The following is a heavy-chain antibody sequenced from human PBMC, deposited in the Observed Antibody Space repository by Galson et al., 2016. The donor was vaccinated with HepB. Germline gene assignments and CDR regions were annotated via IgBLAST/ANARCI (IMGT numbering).Heavy chain of an antibody. V-gene: IGHV3-72*01. D-gene: IGHD3-3*01. CDR3: TRVTMLQDAYDI. CDR1: GFTSTDHY. J-gene: IGHJ3*02. Sequence: SLRLSCAASGFTSTDHYMDWVRQAPGKGLEWVGRTRNEANGHTTEYAASVKGRFIISRDVSENSVYPQMNSLKTEDTAMYFCTRVTMLQDAYDIWGQGTRVTVSS. CDR2: TRNEANGHTT.